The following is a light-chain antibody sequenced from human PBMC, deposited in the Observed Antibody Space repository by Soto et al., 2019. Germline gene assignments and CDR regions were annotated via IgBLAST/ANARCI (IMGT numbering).Light chain of an antibody. CDR1: QGISSY. V-gene: IGKV1-8*01. Sequence: AIRMTQSPSSFSASTGDRVTITCRASQGISSYLAWYQQKPGKAPKLLIYAASTLQSGVPSRFSSSGSGTDFTLTISCLQSEDFATYYCQQYYSYPTWTFVQGTKVEIK. CDR3: QQYYSYPTWT. CDR2: AAS. J-gene: IGKJ1*01.